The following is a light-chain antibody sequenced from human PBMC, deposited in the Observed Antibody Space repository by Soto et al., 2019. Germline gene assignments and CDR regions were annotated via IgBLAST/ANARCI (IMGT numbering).Light chain of an antibody. Sequence: EGVLTQSPGTLSLSPGERATLSCRASQTIYNNYLAWYQQKPGRAPRLLIYGASNRATGVPDRFSGSTSGADFPLTISGLEPEDFAVYYCQQYDTSPLTFGGGTK. J-gene: IGKJ4*01. V-gene: IGKV3-20*01. CDR3: QQYDTSPLT. CDR2: GAS. CDR1: QTIYNNY.